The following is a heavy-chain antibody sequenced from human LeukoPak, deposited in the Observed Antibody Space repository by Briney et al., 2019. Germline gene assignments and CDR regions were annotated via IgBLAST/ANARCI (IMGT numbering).Heavy chain of an antibody. J-gene: IGHJ5*02. V-gene: IGHV4-59*12. Sequence: SETLSLTCTVSGGSISSYYWSWIRQPPGKGLEWIGYIYYSGSTNYNPSLKSRVTISVDTSKNQFSLKLSSVTAADTAVYYCARISGSVDPWGQGTLVTVSS. D-gene: IGHD3-22*01. CDR3: ARISGSVDP. CDR1: GGSISSYY. CDR2: IYYSGST.